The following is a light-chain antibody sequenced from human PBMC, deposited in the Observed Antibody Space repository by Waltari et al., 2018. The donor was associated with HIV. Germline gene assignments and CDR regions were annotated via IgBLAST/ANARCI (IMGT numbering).Light chain of an antibody. J-gene: IGLJ2*01. CDR2: RNN. Sequence: QSVLTQPPSASGTPGQRVTISCSGSSSNIGSNYVYWYQQPPGTAPKLLIYRNNQRPSGVPDRFSGSKSGTSASLAISGLRSEDEADYYCAAWDNSLSAPVFGGGTKVTVL. CDR1: SSNIGSNY. CDR3: AAWDNSLSAPV. V-gene: IGLV1-47*01.